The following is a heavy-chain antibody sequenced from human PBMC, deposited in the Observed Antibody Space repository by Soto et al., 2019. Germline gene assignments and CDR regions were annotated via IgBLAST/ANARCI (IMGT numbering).Heavy chain of an antibody. CDR3: ARDLKTDITEYCSGGSCYYYYYGMDV. Sequence: ASVKVSCKASGYTFTGYYIHWVRQARGQGLEWMGWINSNSGGTNYAQKFQGWVTMTRDTSISTAYMELSRLRSDDTAVYYCARDLKTDITEYCSGGSCYYYYYGMDVWGQGTTVTVSS. CDR2: INSNSGGT. J-gene: IGHJ6*02. D-gene: IGHD2-15*01. V-gene: IGHV1-2*04. CDR1: GYTFTGYY.